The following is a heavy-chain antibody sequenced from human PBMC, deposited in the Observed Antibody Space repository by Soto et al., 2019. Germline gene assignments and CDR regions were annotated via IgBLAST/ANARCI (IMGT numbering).Heavy chain of an antibody. V-gene: IGHV1-69*02. J-gene: IGHJ3*02. Sequence: SVKVSCKASGGTFSSYTISWVRQAPGQGLEWMGRIIPILGIANYAQKFQGRVTITADKSTSTAYMELSSLRSEDTAVYYCARGDGYYGSGSSDDAFDIWGQGTMVTVSS. CDR2: IIPILGIA. D-gene: IGHD3-10*01. CDR1: GGTFSSYT. CDR3: ARGDGYYGSGSSDDAFDI.